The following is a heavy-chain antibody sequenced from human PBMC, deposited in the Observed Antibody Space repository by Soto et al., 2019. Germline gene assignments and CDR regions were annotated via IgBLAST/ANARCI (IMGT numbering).Heavy chain of an antibody. D-gene: IGHD3-9*01. Sequence: GGSLRLSCAASGFTFSSYGMHWVRQAPGKGLEWVAVISFDGSNKYYADSVKGRFTISRDNSKNTLYLQMNSLRAEDTAVYYCAKDALRYFDWSLSYWGQGTLVTVSS. CDR3: AKDALRYFDWSLSY. J-gene: IGHJ4*02. V-gene: IGHV3-30*18. CDR2: ISFDGSNK. CDR1: GFTFSSYG.